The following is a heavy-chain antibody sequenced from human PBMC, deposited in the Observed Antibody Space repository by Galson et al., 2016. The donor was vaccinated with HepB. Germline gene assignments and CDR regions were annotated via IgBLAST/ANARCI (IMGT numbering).Heavy chain of an antibody. J-gene: IGHJ4*02. CDR1: GFTFSDFY. Sequence: SLRLSCAGSGFTFSDFYMTWIRQAPGKGLEFLSYIRTTGSFTNYADSVKGRFTISRDNAKNSLYLQMNSLRVEDTAVYYCVRGGGRIPDHWGQGTLVTVSS. V-gene: IGHV3-11*05. D-gene: IGHD2-2*02. CDR2: IRTTGSFT. CDR3: VRGGGRIPDH.